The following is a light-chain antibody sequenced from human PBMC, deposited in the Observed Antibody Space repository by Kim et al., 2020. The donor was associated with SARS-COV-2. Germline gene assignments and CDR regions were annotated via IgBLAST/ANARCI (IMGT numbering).Light chain of an antibody. CDR3: QTWGTGTVV. J-gene: IGLJ2*01. CDR2: LNSDGSH. Sequence: ASVKLTCTLSSGHSSYAIAWHQQQPEKGPRYLMKLNSDGSHSEGNGIPDRFSGSSSGAERYLTISSRQAEDEADYYCQTWGTGTVVFGGGTKLTVL. CDR1: SGHSSYA. V-gene: IGLV4-69*01.